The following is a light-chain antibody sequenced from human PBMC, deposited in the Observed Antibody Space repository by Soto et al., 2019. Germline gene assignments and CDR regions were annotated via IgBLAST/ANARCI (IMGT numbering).Light chain of an antibody. CDR2: GAS. J-gene: IGKJ2*01. V-gene: IGKV3-15*01. Sequence: ETVMTQSPATRSVSPGERVTLSCRASQSVSTNLGWYKQKPGQAPRLLNYGASVRATGIPARFSGSGSGTEFNLTISSMQSEDFAGYHCHQYNNWPVYTFGQGTKLEI. CDR3: HQYNNWPVYT. CDR1: QSVSTN.